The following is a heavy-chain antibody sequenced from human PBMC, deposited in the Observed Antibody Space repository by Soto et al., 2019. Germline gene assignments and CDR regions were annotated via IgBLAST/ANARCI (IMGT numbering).Heavy chain of an antibody. D-gene: IGHD1-1*01. J-gene: IGHJ5*02. CDR1: AASISGFY. CDR3: VRDGTMTLLYWFEP. V-gene: IGHV4-4*07. CDR2: IYATEPT. Sequence: SETQSLPCTPSAASISGFYWSWIRKSAGRGLVWIGRIYATEPTDYNPSLKSRVMMSVDPSKKQFSLKLRSVTAADTAVYYCVRDGTMTLLYWFEPWRQG.